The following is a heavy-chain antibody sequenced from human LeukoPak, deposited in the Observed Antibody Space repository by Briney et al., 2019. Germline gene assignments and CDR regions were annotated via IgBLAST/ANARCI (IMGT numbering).Heavy chain of an antibody. J-gene: IGHJ4*02. D-gene: IGHD5-24*01. Sequence: ASVKVSCKASGYTFTGYYMHWVRQAPGQGLEWMGWINPNSGGTNYAQKFQGRVTMTRNTSISTAYMELSRLRSDDTAVYYCARDGPTNSTRFDYWGQGTLVTVSS. CDR3: ARDGPTNSTRFDY. CDR2: INPNSGGT. CDR1: GYTFTGYY. V-gene: IGHV1-2*02.